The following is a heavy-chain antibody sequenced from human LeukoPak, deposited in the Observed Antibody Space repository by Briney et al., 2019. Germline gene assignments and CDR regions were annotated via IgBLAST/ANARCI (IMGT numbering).Heavy chain of an antibody. Sequence: SQTLSLTCTVSGGSIRTSYWNWIRQPPGKGLEWIGYINYIRTTDYNPSLKSRVTISLDTSKNRFSLKLSSVTAADTAMYYCARSYSSSDHYYYYGMDVWGQGTTVTVSS. CDR2: INYIRTT. CDR1: GGSIRTSY. J-gene: IGHJ6*02. CDR3: ARSYSSSDHYYYYGMDV. V-gene: IGHV4-59*08. D-gene: IGHD6-13*01.